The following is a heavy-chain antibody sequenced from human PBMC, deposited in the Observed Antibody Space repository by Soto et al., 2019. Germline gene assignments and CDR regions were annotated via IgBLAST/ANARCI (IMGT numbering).Heavy chain of an antibody. J-gene: IGHJ3*02. V-gene: IGHV4-59*01. CDR2: IYYSGST. CDR3: ARSADVVVTMLFSAFDI. Sequence: SETLSLTCTVSGGSISSYYWSWIRQPPGKGLEWIGYIYYSGSTNYNPSLKSRVTISVDTSKNQFSLKLSSVTAADTAVYYCARSADVVVTMLFSAFDIWGQGTMVTVSS. CDR1: GGSISSYY. D-gene: IGHD2-21*02.